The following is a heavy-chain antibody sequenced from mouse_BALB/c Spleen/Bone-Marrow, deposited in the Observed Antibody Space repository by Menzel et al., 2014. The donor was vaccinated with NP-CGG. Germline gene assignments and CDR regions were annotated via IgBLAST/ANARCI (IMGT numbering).Heavy chain of an antibody. CDR2: FHPYNDDT. J-gene: IGHJ3*01. Sequence: VQLQQSGAELVKPGASVKMSCKAFGYTFTTYPIEWMKQNHGKSLEWIGNFHPYNDDTKYNEKFKGKAKLTAEKSSSTVYLELSRLTSDDSGVYYCTRGGEFAYWGQGTLVTVSA. CDR3: TRGGEFAY. CDR1: GYTFTTYP. V-gene: IGHV1-47*01.